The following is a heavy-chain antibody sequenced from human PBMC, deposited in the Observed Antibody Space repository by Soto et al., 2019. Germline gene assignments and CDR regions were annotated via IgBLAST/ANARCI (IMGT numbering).Heavy chain of an antibody. Sequence: ASVKVSCKASGYSFTHHEISWVRQAPGQGLEWMGWINAYNGNTNYAQKFQGRVTMTTDTSTTTAYMELRSLRSDDTAVYFCALLIVIYRGSDFWGQGTLVTVSS. CDR1: GYSFTHHE. D-gene: IGHD2-21*01. V-gene: IGHV1-18*01. J-gene: IGHJ4*02. CDR3: ALLIVIYRGSDF. CDR2: INAYNGNT.